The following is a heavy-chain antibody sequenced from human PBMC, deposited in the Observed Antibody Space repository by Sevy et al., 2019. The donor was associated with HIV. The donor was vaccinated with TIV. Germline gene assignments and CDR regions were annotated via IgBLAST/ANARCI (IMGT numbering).Heavy chain of an antibody. D-gene: IGHD3-16*02. CDR1: GYTFTSNG. CDR3: ARDAYDYVWGSYRSYHFDY. J-gene: IGHJ4*02. Sequence: ASVKVSCKASGYTFTSNGISWVRQAPGQGLEWMGWISAYNGNTNYAQKPQGRVTMTTDTSTSTAYMELRSLRSDDTAVYYCARDAYDYVWGSYRSYHFDYWGQGTLVTVSS. V-gene: IGHV1-18*04. CDR2: ISAYNGNT.